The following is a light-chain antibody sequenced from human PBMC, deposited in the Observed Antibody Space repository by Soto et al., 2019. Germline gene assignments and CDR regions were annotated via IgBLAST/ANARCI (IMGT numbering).Light chain of an antibody. Sequence: EIQMTQSPSSLTVSVRESVTITSRASQRISNRLNWYQQKPGKAPKLLINKASSLESGVPSRFSGSGSGTEFTLTISSLQPDDFATYYCQHFNSYPWTFGQGTEVDIK. V-gene: IGKV1-5*03. CDR3: QHFNSYPWT. CDR1: QRISNR. J-gene: IGKJ1*01. CDR2: KAS.